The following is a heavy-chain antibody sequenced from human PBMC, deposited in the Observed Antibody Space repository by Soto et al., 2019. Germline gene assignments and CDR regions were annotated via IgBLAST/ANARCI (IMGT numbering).Heavy chain of an antibody. Sequence: GGSLRLSCAVSGLTFSSYWMHWVRQAPGKGLMWVSRINSDGSTTNYADSVKGRFTIFRDNAKNTLYLQMNSLRAEDTAVYYCVRDLPFDYWGQGTLVTVSS. CDR1: GLTFSSYW. V-gene: IGHV3-74*01. CDR2: INSDGSTT. CDR3: VRDLPFDY. J-gene: IGHJ4*02.